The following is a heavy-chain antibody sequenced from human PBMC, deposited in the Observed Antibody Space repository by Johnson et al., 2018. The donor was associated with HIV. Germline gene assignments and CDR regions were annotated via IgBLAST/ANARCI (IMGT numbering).Heavy chain of an antibody. CDR1: AFTFSSYA. CDR3: ARVRGGTGHGAFDI. CDR2: ISYDARTK. J-gene: IGHJ3*02. V-gene: IGHV3-30*04. Sequence: QVQLVESGGGVVQPGRSLRLSCAASAFTFSSYALHWVRPAPGKGLDGVEVISYDARTKYSADSVTGRFTISRDNSKNTLYRQMNSLRTEDTAVYYCARVRGGTGHGAFDIWGQGTMVTVSS.